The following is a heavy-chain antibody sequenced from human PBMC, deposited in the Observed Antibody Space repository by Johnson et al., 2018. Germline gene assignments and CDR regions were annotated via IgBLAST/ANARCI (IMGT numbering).Heavy chain of an antibody. J-gene: IGHJ2*01. Sequence: VQLVQSGGGLVQPGGSLRLSCAASGFTFSSYAMSWVRQAPGKGLEWVSGINWNGGSTGYADSVKGRFTISRENAKNSRYRQMNRLRAEETALYHCARDPPFVAVAGAGYFALWGRGTLVTVSS. CDR1: GFTFSSYA. D-gene: IGHD6-19*01. CDR2: INWNGGST. V-gene: IGHV3-20*01. CDR3: ARDPPFVAVAGAGYFAL.